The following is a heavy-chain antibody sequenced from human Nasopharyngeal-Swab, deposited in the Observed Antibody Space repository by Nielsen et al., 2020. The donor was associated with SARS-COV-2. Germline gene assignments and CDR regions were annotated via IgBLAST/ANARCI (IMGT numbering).Heavy chain of an antibody. V-gene: IGHV3-21*01. CDR1: GFTFSSYS. CDR2: ISSSSSYI. CDR3: ASGGYDFWSGYPSDY. J-gene: IGHJ4*02. D-gene: IGHD3-3*01. Sequence: GESLKISCAASGFTFSSYSMNWVRQAPGKGLEWVSSISSSSSYIYYADSMKGRFTISRDNAKNSLYLQMSSLRAEDTAVYYCASGGYDFWSGYPSDYWGLGTLVTVSS.